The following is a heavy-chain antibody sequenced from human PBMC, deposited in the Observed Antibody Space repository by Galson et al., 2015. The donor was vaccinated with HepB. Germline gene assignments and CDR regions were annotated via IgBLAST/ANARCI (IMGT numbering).Heavy chain of an antibody. CDR1: GFTLSDNY. CDR3: VRASDWSLNL. Sequence: SLRLSCAASGFTLSDNYMDWVRQAPGKGLEWVARSDPKHKNYATDVAASVRDRFTISRDDSGDSLFLQMNSLKTEDTAMYYCVRASDWSLNLWGQGTLVTVSS. J-gene: IGHJ4*02. CDR2: SDPKHKNYAT. D-gene: IGHD3-9*01. V-gene: IGHV3-72*01.